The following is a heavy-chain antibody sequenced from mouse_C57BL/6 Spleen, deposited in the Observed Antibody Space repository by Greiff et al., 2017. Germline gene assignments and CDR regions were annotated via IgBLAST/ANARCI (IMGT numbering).Heavy chain of an antibody. Sequence: QVHVKQSGAELVRPGASVTLSCKASGYTFTDYEMHWVKQTPVHGLEWIGAIDPETGGTAYNQKFKGKAILTADKSSSTAYMELRSLTSEDSAVYYGTRWGLGPGFEYWGQGTTLTVSS. J-gene: IGHJ2*01. CDR1: GYTFTDYE. V-gene: IGHV1-15*01. CDR2: IDPETGGT. CDR3: TRWGLGPGFEY. D-gene: IGHD4-1*01.